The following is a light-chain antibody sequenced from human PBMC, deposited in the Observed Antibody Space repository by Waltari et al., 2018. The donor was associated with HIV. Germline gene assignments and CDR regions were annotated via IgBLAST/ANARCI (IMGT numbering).Light chain of an antibody. Sequence: QSVLTQPPSVSAAPGQKVTIPCSGSSSNIGHNYVSWYQQLPGTAPKLLIYDNNTRPSGIPDRFSGSKSGTAATLGITGLQTGDEAEYYCGTWDSSLSAVVFGGGTKLTVL. CDR2: DNN. V-gene: IGLV1-51*01. CDR3: GTWDSSLSAVV. CDR1: SSNIGHNY. J-gene: IGLJ2*01.